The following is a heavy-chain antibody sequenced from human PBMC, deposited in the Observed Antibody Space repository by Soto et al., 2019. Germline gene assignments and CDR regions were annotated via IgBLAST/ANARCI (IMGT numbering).Heavy chain of an antibody. CDR3: AREKRRTTDFFDY. D-gene: IGHD3-3*01. Sequence: GGSLRLSCAASGFTFSSYGMHWVRQAPGKGLEWVAVIWYDGSNKYYADSVKGRFTISRDNSKNTLYLQMNSLRAEDTAVYYCAREKRRTTDFFDYWGQGTLVTVSS. CDR2: IWYDGSNK. V-gene: IGHV3-33*01. J-gene: IGHJ4*02. CDR1: GFTFSSYG.